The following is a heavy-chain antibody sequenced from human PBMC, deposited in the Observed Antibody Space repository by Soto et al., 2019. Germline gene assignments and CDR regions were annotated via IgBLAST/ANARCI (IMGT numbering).Heavy chain of an antibody. CDR1: GYNFNTYG. Sequence: QVQLVQSGAEVSRPGASVRISCKTSGYNFNTYGIIWVRQAPGHGLEWMGWISGYNGYTKYAQSLEDRVTLSTDTATSTAYLELRSLRSGDTAVYFCARDRDYSHTDADIDYWGQGTLVTVSS. V-gene: IGHV1-18*01. D-gene: IGHD3-16*01. CDR3: ARDRDYSHTDADIDY. J-gene: IGHJ4*02. CDR2: ISGYNGYT.